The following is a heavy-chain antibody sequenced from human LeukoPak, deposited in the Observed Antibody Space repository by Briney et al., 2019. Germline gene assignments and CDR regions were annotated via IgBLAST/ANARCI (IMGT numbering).Heavy chain of an antibody. D-gene: IGHD3-10*01. CDR3: ARSLNYYGSGSNWFDP. J-gene: IGHJ5*02. CDR1: GGSISSGGYS. Sequence: ASETLSLTCAVSGGSISSGGYSWGWIRQPPGKGLEWIGYIYHSGSTYYNTSLKSRVTISVDRSKNQFSLKLSSVTAADTAVYYCARSLNYYGSGSNWFDPWGQGTLVTVSS. CDR2: IYHSGST. V-gene: IGHV4-30-2*01.